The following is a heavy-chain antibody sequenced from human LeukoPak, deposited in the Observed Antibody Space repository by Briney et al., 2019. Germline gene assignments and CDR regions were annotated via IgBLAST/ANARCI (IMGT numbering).Heavy chain of an antibody. J-gene: IGHJ6*03. CDR2: IYYSGST. D-gene: IGHD6-6*01. V-gene: IGHV4-39*07. CDR1: GGSISTNMYY. CDR3: ARSSRSIAARGVYYYYMDV. Sequence: PSETLSLTCTVSGGSISTNMYYWGWIRQPPGKGLEWIATIYYSGSTYYNPSLKSRVTISVDTSKNQFSLKLSSVTAADTAVYYCARSSRSIAARGVYYYYMDVWGKGTTVTVSS.